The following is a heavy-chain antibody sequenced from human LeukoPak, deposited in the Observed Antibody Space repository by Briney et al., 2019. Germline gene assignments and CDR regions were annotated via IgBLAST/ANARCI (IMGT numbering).Heavy chain of an antibody. CDR1: GGPISNYY. D-gene: IGHD4-17*01. J-gene: IGHJ4*02. Sequence: SETLSLTCTVSGGPISNYYWSWIRQIPGKGLEWIGNIYYSGTTNYNPSLKSRVTISVDTSKNQISLKLSSVTAADTAVYYCANDVNGDYDYWGQGTLVTVSS. CDR3: ANDVNGDYDY. V-gene: IGHV4-59*01. CDR2: IYYSGTT.